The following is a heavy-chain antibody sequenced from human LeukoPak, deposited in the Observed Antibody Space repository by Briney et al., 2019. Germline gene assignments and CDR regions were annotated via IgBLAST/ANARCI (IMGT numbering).Heavy chain of an antibody. D-gene: IGHD6-19*01. CDR3: AREWLAPNDFFSFSGH. CDR2: ISSSSSTI. J-gene: IGHJ4*02. CDR1: GFTFSSYS. V-gene: IGHV3-48*01. Sequence: GGSLRLSCAASGFTFSSYSMNWVRQAPGKGLEWVSYISSSSSTIYYADSVKGRFTISRDNAKNSLYLQMNSLRAEDTAVYYCAREWLAPNDFFSFSGHWGQGTLVTVSS.